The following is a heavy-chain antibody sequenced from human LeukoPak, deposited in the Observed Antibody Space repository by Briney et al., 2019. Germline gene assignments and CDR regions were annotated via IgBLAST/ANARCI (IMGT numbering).Heavy chain of an antibody. D-gene: IGHD3-16*01. CDR2: ISWNSRSI. CDR3: AKHWRRPQLGAFDS. V-gene: IGHV3-9*01. Sequence: GGSLRLSCAASGFTFDNNAMHWVRQAPGKGLEWVSGISWNSRSIGYADSVRGRFAMSRDNAKKSLYLQMNSLRAEDTALYYCAKHWRRPQLGAFDSWGQGTLVTVSS. J-gene: IGHJ4*02. CDR1: GFTFDNNA.